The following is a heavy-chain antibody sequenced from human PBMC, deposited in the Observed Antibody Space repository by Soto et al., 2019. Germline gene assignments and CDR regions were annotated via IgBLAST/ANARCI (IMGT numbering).Heavy chain of an antibody. Sequence: GGSLRLSCAASGFTFRSYSMNWVRQAPGKGLEWVSYISSSNRTINYADSVKGRFIISRDNAKNSLYLQMHSLRDEDTAVYYCAREGWPLLQTGMDVWGQGTTVTVS. J-gene: IGHJ6*02. CDR3: AREGWPLLQTGMDV. CDR1: GFTFRSYS. V-gene: IGHV3-48*02. D-gene: IGHD2-15*01. CDR2: ISSSNRTI.